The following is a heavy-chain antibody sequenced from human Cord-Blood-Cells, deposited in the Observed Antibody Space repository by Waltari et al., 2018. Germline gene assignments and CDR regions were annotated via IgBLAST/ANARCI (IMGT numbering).Heavy chain of an antibody. Sequence: QVQLVESGGGVVQPGRSLRLSCAASGFTFSSYGMHWVRQAPGKGLEWVAVISYDGSNKYYAASVKGRFTSSRDNSKNTLYLQMNSLRAEDTAVYYCARDSSWSFDYWGQGTLVTVSS. V-gene: IGHV3-30*03. D-gene: IGHD6-13*01. CDR1: GFTFSSYG. CDR3: ARDSSWSFDY. CDR2: ISYDGSNK. J-gene: IGHJ4*02.